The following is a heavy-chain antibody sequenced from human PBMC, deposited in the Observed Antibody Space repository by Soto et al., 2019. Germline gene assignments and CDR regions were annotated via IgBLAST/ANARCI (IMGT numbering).Heavy chain of an antibody. CDR2: INPNSGGT. Sequence: ASVKVSCRASGYTFTGYYMHWVRQAPGQGLEWMGGINPNSGGTNYAQKFQGRVTMTRDTSISTAYMELSRLRSDDTAVYYCARDRRRYYYYGMDVWGQGTTVTVSS. CDR1: GYTFTGYY. CDR3: ARDRRRYYYYGMDV. J-gene: IGHJ6*02. V-gene: IGHV1-2*02.